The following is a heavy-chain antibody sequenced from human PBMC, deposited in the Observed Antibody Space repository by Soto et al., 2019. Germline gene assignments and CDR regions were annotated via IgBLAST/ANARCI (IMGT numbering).Heavy chain of an antibody. CDR1: GFTFSSYG. J-gene: IGHJ4*02. D-gene: IGHD5-18*01. Sequence: PGGSLRLSCAASGFTFSSYGMHWVRQAPGKGLEWVAVISYDGSNKYYADSVKGRFTISRDNSKNTLYLQMNSLRAEDTAVYYCAKDEYSYGLPVLGYWGQGTLVTVS. CDR2: ISYDGSNK. V-gene: IGHV3-30*18. CDR3: AKDEYSYGLPVLGY.